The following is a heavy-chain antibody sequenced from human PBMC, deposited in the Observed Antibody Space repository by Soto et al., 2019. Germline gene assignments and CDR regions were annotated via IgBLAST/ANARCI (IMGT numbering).Heavy chain of an antibody. V-gene: IGHV3-15*01. CDR1: GFTFSNAW. CDR2: IKSKTDGGTT. J-gene: IGHJ3*02. D-gene: IGHD2-21*02. Sequence: GGSLRLSCAASGFTFSNAWMSWVRQAPGKGLEWVGRIKSKTDGGTTDYAAPVKGRFTISRDDSKNTLYLQMNSLKTEDTAVYYCTTGFGSNCGGDCYDAFDIWGQGTMVTVSS. CDR3: TTGFGSNCGGDCYDAFDI.